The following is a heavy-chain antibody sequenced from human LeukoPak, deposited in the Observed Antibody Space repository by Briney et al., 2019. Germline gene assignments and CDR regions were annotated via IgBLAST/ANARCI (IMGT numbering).Heavy chain of an antibody. D-gene: IGHD4-11*01. CDR3: ARATVSTGSNWFDP. CDR1: GGSFSGYY. CDR2: INHSGST. J-gene: IGHJ5*02. V-gene: IGHV4-34*01. Sequence: SETLSLTCAVYGGSFSGYYWSWIRQPPGKGLEWIGEINHSGSTNYNPSLKSRVTISVDTSKNQFSLKPSSVTAADTAVYYCARATVSTGSNWFDPWGQGTLVTVSS.